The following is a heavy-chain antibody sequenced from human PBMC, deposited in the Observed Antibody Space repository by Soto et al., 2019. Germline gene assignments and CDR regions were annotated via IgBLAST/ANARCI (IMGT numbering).Heavy chain of an antibody. CDR2: VYYTGTT. V-gene: IGHV4-59*08. Sequence: SETLSLTCTVSGGSFTNHYWTWIRLPPGKGLEWIGYVYYTGTTGYNPSLKSRVTMSLDTSKNQFSLWLNSVTAADTAVYYCARLNKAYGTDFWGQGALVTVSS. CDR3: ARLNKAYGTDF. D-gene: IGHD4-17*01. J-gene: IGHJ4*02. CDR1: GGSFTNHY.